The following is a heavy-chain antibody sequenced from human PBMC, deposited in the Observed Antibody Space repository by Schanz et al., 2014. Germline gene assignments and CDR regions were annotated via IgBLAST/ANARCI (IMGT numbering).Heavy chain of an antibody. D-gene: IGHD6-6*01. CDR2: IIPILDIT. CDR1: GGTFSSFA. J-gene: IGHJ6*02. Sequence: QVQLVQSGAEVKKPGSSVKVSCTASGGTFSSFAIFWVRQAPGQGLEWMGTIIPILDITNYAQKFQGRVTITADKSTSTAYMELRSLRSDDTAVYYCARDRGHVEQLVLEWYYAMDVWGQGTTVAVSS. CDR3: ARDRGHVEQLVLEWYYAMDV. V-gene: IGHV1-69*04.